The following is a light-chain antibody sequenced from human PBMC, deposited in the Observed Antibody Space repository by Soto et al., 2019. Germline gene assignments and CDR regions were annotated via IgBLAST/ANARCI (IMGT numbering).Light chain of an antibody. J-gene: IGLJ2*01. Sequence: QSVLTQPPSASGTPGQRVTISCSGSSSNIGSNTVHWYQQLPGTAPKLLIYINNQRPSGVPDRFSGSKSGTSASLAISGLQSEDEADYYCAVWDDSLKGVVFGGGTKLTVL. V-gene: IGLV1-44*01. CDR2: INN. CDR3: AVWDDSLKGVV. CDR1: SSNIGSNT.